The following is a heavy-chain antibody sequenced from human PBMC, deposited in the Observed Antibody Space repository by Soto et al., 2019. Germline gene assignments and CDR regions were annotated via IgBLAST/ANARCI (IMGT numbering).Heavy chain of an antibody. CDR2: INSDGSST. V-gene: IGHV3-74*01. CDR1: GFTFSSYW. Sequence: GGSLRLSCAASGFTFSSYWMHWVRQAPGKGLVWVSRINSDGSSTSYADSVKGRFTISRDNAKNTLYLQMNSLRAEDTAVYYCARWGSAPGYGMDVWGQGTTVTVSS. CDR3: ARWGSAPGYGMDV. J-gene: IGHJ6*02. D-gene: IGHD3-16*01.